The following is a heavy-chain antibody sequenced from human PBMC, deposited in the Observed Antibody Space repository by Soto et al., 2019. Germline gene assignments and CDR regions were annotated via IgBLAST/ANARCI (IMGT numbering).Heavy chain of an antibody. D-gene: IGHD6-13*01. Sequence: PGGALRLSCAASGFTFSSYAMHWVRQDPGKGLEWVAVISYDGSNKYYADSVKGRFTISRDNSKNTLYLQMNSLRAEDTAVYYCARDSSSPVIATNWFDPWGQGTLVTVSS. V-gene: IGHV3-30-3*01. CDR3: ARDSSSPVIATNWFDP. CDR2: ISYDGSNK. J-gene: IGHJ5*02. CDR1: GFTFSSYA.